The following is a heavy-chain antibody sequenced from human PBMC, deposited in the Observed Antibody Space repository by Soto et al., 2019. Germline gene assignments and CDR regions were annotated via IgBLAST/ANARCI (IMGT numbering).Heavy chain of an antibody. V-gene: IGHV6-1*01. D-gene: IGHD3-10*01. J-gene: IGHJ3*02. CDR2: TYYRSKWYN. CDR3: ATQWFGAVLSPTDPYAFDI. CDR1: VDSVSSNSAA. Sequence: SQTLSLTCVMSVDSVSSNSAAWSWIRQSPSRGLEWLGRTYYRSKWYNDYAVSVKSRITINPDTSKNQFSLQLNSVTPEDTAVYYCATQWFGAVLSPTDPYAFDIWGQGTMVTVSS.